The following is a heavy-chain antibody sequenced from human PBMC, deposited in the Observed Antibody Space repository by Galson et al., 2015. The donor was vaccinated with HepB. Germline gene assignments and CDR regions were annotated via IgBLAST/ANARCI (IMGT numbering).Heavy chain of an antibody. J-gene: IGHJ3*02. CDR2: ISAYYGNT. D-gene: IGHD7-27*01. CDR1: GYTFTSYG. Sequence: SVKVSCKASGYTFTSYGISWVRQAPGQGLEWMGWISAYYGNTNYAQKLQGRVTMTTDTSTSTAYMELRSLRSDDTAVYYCARRNWGPSYDAFDIWGQGTMVTVSS. V-gene: IGHV1-18*01. CDR3: ARRNWGPSYDAFDI.